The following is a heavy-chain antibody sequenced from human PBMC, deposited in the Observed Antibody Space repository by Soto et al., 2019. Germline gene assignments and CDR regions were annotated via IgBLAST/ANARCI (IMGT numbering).Heavy chain of an antibody. Sequence: SDTLSLTCTVYGGSISSYYWSWLRQPPGKGLEWSGYIYYSGSTNYNPSLKSRVTISVDTSKNQFSLKLSSVTAADTAVYYCARAVAGTRSDYFDYWGQGTLVTVS. CDR3: ARAVAGTRSDYFDY. CDR1: GGSISSYY. CDR2: IYYSGST. D-gene: IGHD6-19*01. V-gene: IGHV4-59*01. J-gene: IGHJ4*02.